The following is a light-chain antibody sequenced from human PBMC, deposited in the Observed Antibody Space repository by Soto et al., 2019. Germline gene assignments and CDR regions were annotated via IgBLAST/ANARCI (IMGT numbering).Light chain of an antibody. CDR3: SSWDDNLDAVV. CDR1: ISNIGSNT. CDR2: TND. Sequence: QSALTQPPSSSGTPGQRVTISCSGSISNIGSNTVNWYQQLPGTAPKLLIYTNDQRPSGVPDRFSGSRSGTSASLAISGLQFEDEADYHCSSWDDNLDAVVFGAGTKVTVL. V-gene: IGLV1-44*01. J-gene: IGLJ1*01.